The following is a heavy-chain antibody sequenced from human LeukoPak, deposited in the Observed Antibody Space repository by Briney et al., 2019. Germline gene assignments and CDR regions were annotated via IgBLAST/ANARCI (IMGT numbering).Heavy chain of an antibody. CDR3: TTDSAVPGKDPHGY. CDR1: GFTFSNAW. CDR2: IKSKTDGGIT. V-gene: IGHV3-15*01. Sequence: GGSLRLSCAASGFTFSNAWMTWVRQAPGKGLEWVGRIKSKTDGGITDYAAPVKGRFTISRDDSKNTLYLQMNSLKIEDTAMYYCTTDSAVPGKDPHGYWGQGILVTVSS. J-gene: IGHJ4*02. D-gene: IGHD6-19*01.